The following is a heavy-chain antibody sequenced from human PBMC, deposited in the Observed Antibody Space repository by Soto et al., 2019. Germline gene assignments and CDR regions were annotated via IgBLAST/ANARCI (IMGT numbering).Heavy chain of an antibody. Sequence: EEQVVESGGGLVQPGGSLRLSCAASGFTFSSYSMNWVRQAPGKGLEWISYISTGSSTIYYADSVKGRFTISRDNDKKSLYLQMNSLRDDDTAVYYCARVDRSGWTLPLWGQGTLVTVSA. D-gene: IGHD6-19*01. CDR1: GFTFSSYS. CDR2: ISTGSSTI. J-gene: IGHJ4*02. CDR3: ARVDRSGWTLPL. V-gene: IGHV3-48*02.